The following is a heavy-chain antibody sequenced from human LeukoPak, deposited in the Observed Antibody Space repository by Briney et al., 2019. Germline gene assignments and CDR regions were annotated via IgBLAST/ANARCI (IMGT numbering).Heavy chain of an antibody. Sequence: ASVKVSCKASGYTFTGYYMHWVRQAPGQGLEWMGWINPNSGGTNYAQKFQGRVTMTRDTSISTAYMELSRLRSDDTAVYYCARDHIAARPWLHWFDPWGQGTLVTVSS. CDR2: INPNSGGT. CDR1: GYTFTGYY. D-gene: IGHD6-6*01. CDR3: ARDHIAARPWLHWFDP. J-gene: IGHJ5*02. V-gene: IGHV1-2*02.